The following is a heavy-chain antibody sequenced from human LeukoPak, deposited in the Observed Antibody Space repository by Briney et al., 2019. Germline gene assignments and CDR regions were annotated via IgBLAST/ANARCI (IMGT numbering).Heavy chain of an antibody. Sequence: GGSLRLSCAASGFTFSSYGMPWVRQAPGKGLEWVAVISYDGSNKYHADSVKGRFTISRDNSKNTLYLQMNSLRAEDTAVYYCAKDLEGYYYDSSGYFDYWGQGTLVTVSS. J-gene: IGHJ4*02. CDR1: GFTFSSYG. D-gene: IGHD3-22*01. CDR3: AKDLEGYYYDSSGYFDY. CDR2: ISYDGSNK. V-gene: IGHV3-30*18.